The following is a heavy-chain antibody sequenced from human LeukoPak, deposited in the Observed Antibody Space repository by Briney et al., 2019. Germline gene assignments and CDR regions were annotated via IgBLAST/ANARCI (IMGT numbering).Heavy chain of an antibody. V-gene: IGHV3-33*01. CDR2: IRYDGSKK. Sequence: PGGSLRLSCAASGFTFSNYGMHWVRQAPGKGLEWVALIRYDGSKKDYADSVKGRFTISRDNAKNSLYLQMNSLRAEDTAVYYCARDFGYFWGQGTLVTVSS. CDR3: ARDFGYF. J-gene: IGHJ4*02. D-gene: IGHD3-10*01. CDR1: GFTFSNYG.